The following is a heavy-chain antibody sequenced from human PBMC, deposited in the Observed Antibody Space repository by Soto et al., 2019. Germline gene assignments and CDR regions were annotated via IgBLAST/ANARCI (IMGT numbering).Heavy chain of an antibody. CDR2: IWYDGSNK. CDR1: GFTFSSYG. Sequence: GSLRLSCAASGFTFSSYGMHWVRQAPGKGLEWVAVIWYDGSNKYYADSVKGRFTISRDNSKNTLYLQMNSLRAEDTAVYYCARVHRDNYFDYWGQGTLVTVSS. CDR3: ARVHRDNYFDY. J-gene: IGHJ4*02. V-gene: IGHV3-33*01.